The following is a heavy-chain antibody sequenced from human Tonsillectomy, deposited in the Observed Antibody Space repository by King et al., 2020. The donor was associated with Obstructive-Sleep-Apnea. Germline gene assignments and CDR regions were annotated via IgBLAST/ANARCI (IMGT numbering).Heavy chain of an antibody. Sequence: VQLPQWGAGLLKPSETLSLTCAVYGGSFSGYYWSWIRQPPGKGLEWIGEINHSGSTNYNPYLKSRVTISVDTSKNQFSLKLSSVTAADTAVYYCARYSSGWYAPFDYWGQGTLVTVSS. J-gene: IGHJ4*02. CDR1: GGSFSGYY. CDR2: INHSGST. CDR3: ARYSSGWYAPFDY. V-gene: IGHV4-34*01. D-gene: IGHD6-19*01.